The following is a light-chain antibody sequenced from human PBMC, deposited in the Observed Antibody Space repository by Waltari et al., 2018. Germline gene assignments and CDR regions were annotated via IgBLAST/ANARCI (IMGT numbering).Light chain of an antibody. Sequence: DDVMTQSTLSLPVSIAQPASISCRSSQSLVHTDGHTYLNWFQQRPGQSPRRLIYKVSNRDSGVPDRFSGSGSDTAFTLKISRVEAEDVGIYYCMQATNWPLTFGQGTKVEIQ. V-gene: IGKV2-30*02. CDR2: KVS. J-gene: IGKJ1*01. CDR1: QSLVHTDGHTY. CDR3: MQATNWPLT.